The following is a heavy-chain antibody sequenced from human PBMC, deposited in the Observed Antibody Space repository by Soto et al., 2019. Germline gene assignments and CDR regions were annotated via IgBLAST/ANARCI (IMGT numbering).Heavy chain of an antibody. D-gene: IGHD6-19*01. J-gene: IGHJ4*02. Sequence: QVQLVQSGAEVNKPGSSVKVSCKASGGTFSSYAISWVRQAPGQGLEWMGGIIPIFGTANYAQKFQGRVTITADESTSTAYMELSSLRSEDTAVYYCARGGLYSSGWYNYYFDYWGQGTLVTVSS. CDR1: GGTFSSYA. CDR2: IIPIFGTA. V-gene: IGHV1-69*12. CDR3: ARGGLYSSGWYNYYFDY.